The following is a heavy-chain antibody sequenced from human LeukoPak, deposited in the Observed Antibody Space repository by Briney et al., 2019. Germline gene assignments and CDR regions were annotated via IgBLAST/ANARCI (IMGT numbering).Heavy chain of an antibody. Sequence: SSETLSLTCTVSGGSISSYYWSWIRQPAGKGLEWIGRIYTSGSTNYNPSLKSRVTMSVDTSKNQFSLKLSSVTAADTAVYYCARVLNDYSNYSYWYFDLWGRGTLVTVSS. CDR1: GGSISSYY. J-gene: IGHJ2*01. CDR2: IYTSGST. CDR3: ARVLNDYSNYSYWYFDL. D-gene: IGHD4-11*01. V-gene: IGHV4-4*07.